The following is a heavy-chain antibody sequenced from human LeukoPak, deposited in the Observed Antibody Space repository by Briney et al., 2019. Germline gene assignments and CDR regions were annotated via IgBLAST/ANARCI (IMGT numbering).Heavy chain of an antibody. CDR3: ARQRAYYYDSSGHYQGWFDP. CDR2: IYYSGST. V-gene: IGHV4-39*01. J-gene: IGHJ5*02. CDR1: GGSISSSSYY. Sequence: SETLSLTCTVSGGSISSSSYYWGWIRQPPGKGLEWIGSIYYSGSTYYKASLKSRVTISVDTSKNQFSLKLTSVTAADTAIYYCARQRAYYYDSSGHYQGWFDPWGQGTLVTLSS. D-gene: IGHD3-22*01.